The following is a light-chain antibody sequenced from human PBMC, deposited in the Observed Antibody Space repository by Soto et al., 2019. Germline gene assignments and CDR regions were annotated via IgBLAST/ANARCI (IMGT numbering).Light chain of an antibody. CDR1: QDIKNY. Sequence: DIQMTQSPSSLSASVGDSVTITCQASQDIKNYLNWYQQKSGKAPKLLIYDASDLETGVPSRFSGTGSGTDFTLTISSLQPEDFATYYCQQTNSFPLTVGGGNKVDIK. J-gene: IGKJ4*01. CDR2: DAS. CDR3: QQTNSFPLT. V-gene: IGKV1-33*01.